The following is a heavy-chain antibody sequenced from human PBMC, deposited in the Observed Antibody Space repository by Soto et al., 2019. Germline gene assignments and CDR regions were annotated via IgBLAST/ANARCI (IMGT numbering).Heavy chain of an antibody. CDR2: ISAYNGNT. CDR3: ARPMTTVTTGYYYYGMDV. D-gene: IGHD4-4*01. V-gene: IGHV1-18*04. J-gene: IGHJ6*02. Sequence: XSVKVSCKASGYTFTSYGIIWVRQAPGQGLEWMGWISAYNGNTNYAQKLQGRVTMTTDTSTSTAYMELRSLRSDDTAVYYCARPMTTVTTGYYYYGMDVWGQGTTVTVSS. CDR1: GYTFTSYG.